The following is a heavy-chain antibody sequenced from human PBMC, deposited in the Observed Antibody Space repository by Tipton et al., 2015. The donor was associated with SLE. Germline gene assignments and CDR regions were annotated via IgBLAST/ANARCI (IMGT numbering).Heavy chain of an antibody. CDR2: IYSGGST. J-gene: IGHJ6*02. Sequence: SGFTFSSYAMSWVRQAPGKGLEWVSVIYSGGSTYYADSVKGRFTISRDNSKNTLYLQMNSLRAEDTAVYYCAKGGAAAFPAGMDVWGQGTTVTVSS. CDR1: GFTFSSYA. V-gene: IGHV3-23*03. CDR3: AKGGAAAFPAGMDV. D-gene: IGHD6-13*01.